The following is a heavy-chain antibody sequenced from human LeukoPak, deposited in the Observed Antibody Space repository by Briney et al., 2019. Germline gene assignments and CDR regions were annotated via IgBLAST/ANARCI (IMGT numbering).Heavy chain of an antibody. Sequence: GGSLRLSCAASGFTVSSDYMGWVRQAPGKGLEYVSIIYSGGNTYYADSVKGRFTISRDNSKNTLYLQMNSLRAEDTAVYYCARDSHKLHSSAYFYFFDYWGQGTLVSVPS. J-gene: IGHJ4*02. V-gene: IGHV3-66*02. D-gene: IGHD3-22*01. CDR2: IYSGGNT. CDR1: GFTVSSDY. CDR3: ARDSHKLHSSAYFYFFDY.